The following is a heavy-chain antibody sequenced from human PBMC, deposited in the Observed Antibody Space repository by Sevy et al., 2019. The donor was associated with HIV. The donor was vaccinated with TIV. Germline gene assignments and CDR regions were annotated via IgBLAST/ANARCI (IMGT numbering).Heavy chain of an antibody. CDR2: IFHSGNT. CDR3: ARSSSAYPYHFDY. V-gene: IGHV4-30-2*01. CDR1: GGSISTDLYY. Sequence: SETLSLTCAVSGGSISTDLYYWNWIRQPPGKGLEWIGYIFHSGNTYYNPSLKSRVTISIDRSKNQFSLNLSSVTAADTAVYYCARSSSAYPYHFDYWGQGTLVTVSS. J-gene: IGHJ4*02.